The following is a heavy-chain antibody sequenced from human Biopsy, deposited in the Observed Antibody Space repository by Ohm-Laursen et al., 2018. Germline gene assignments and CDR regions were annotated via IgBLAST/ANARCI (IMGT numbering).Heavy chain of an antibody. Sequence: SLRLSCAASGFPVSDYYMSWIRQAPGRGLEWVSDINSSGSTKYHAESVKGRFTISRDNDMNSVYLQMNILRGEDTAVYYCARAVGIAAAPIDYWGQGTLVTVSS. D-gene: IGHD2-15*01. CDR1: GFPVSDYY. CDR3: ARAVGIAAAPIDY. J-gene: IGHJ4*02. CDR2: INSSGSTK. V-gene: IGHV3-11*01.